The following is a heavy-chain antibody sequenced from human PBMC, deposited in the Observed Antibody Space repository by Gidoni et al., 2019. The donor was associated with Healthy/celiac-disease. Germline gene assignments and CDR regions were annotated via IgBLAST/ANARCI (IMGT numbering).Heavy chain of an antibody. V-gene: IGHV4-4*02. CDR3: AVYCSGGSCYPTAWFDP. D-gene: IGHD2-15*01. J-gene: IGHJ5*02. CDR2: IYHSGST. Sequence: QVQLQESGPGLVKPSGTLSLTCAVTGGSISSSTWWSWLRQPPGKGLEWIGEIYHSGSTNYDPSLKSRVTISVDKSKNQFSLKLSSVTAAETAVYYCAVYCSGGSCYPTAWFDPWGQGTLVTVSS. CDR1: GGSISSSTW.